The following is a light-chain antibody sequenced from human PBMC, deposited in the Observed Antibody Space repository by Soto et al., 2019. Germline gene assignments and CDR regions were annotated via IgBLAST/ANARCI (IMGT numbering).Light chain of an antibody. CDR1: QSVSSY. CDR3: QQRSNWPT. J-gene: IGKJ5*01. V-gene: IGKV3-11*01. Sequence: EIILTQSPDTLSLSPGERATLCCRASQSVSSYLAWYQQKPGQAPRLLIYDASNRATGIPARFSGSGSGTDFTLTISSLEPEDFAVYYCQQRSNWPTFGQGTRLEIK. CDR2: DAS.